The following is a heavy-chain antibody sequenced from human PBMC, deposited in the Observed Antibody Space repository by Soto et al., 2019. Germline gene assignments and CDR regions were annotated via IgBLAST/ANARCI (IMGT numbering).Heavy chain of an antibody. CDR1: GGSISSGGYY. D-gene: IGHD3-10*01. V-gene: IGHV4-31*03. CDR2: IYYSGST. J-gene: IGHJ4*02. CDR3: ARIPGITMVRGVIIRGYYLDY. Sequence: PSETLSLTCTVSGGSISSGGYYWSWSRQHPGKGLEWIGYIYYSGSTYYNPSLKSRVTISVDTSKNQFSLKLSSVTAADTAVYDCARIPGITMVRGVIIRGYYLDYWGQGTRVTVSS.